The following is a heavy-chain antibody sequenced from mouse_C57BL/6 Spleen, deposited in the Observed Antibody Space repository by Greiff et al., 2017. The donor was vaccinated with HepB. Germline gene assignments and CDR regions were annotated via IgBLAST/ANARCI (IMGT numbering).Heavy chain of an antibody. V-gene: IGHV5-17*01. CDR1: GFTFSDYG. J-gene: IGHJ1*03. Sequence: EVMLVESGGGLVKPGGSLKLSCAASGFTFSDYGMHWVRQAPEKGLEWVAYISSGSSTIYYADTVKGRFTISRDNAKNTLFLQMTSLRSEDTAMYYCARHGYFYYGSSHWYFDVWGTGTTVTVSS. CDR2: ISSGSSTI. CDR3: ARHGYFYYGSSHWYFDV. D-gene: IGHD1-1*01.